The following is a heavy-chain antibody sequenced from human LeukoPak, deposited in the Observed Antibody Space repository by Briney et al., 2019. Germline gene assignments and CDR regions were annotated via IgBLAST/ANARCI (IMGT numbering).Heavy chain of an antibody. CDR1: GGSISSSSYY. Sequence: PSETLSLTCTVSGGSISSSSYYWGWIRQPPGKGLEWIGSIYYSGSTYYNPSLKSRVTISVDTSKNQFSLKLSSVTAADTAVYYCTREGPEYSFSDYWGQGTLVTVSS. CDR2: IYYSGST. D-gene: IGHD5-18*01. V-gene: IGHV4-39*02. J-gene: IGHJ4*02. CDR3: TREGPEYSFSDY.